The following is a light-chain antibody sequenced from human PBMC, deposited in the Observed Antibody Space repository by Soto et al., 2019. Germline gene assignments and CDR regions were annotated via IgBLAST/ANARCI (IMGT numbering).Light chain of an antibody. CDR3: QAWDSSTAV. J-gene: IGLJ2*01. CDR2: EDN. V-gene: IGLV3-1*01. CDR1: KLGDKY. Sequence: SYELTQPPSVSISPGQTASITCSGDKLGDKYASWYQQRPGQSPVLVIYEDNKRPSGIPERFSGSNSGSTATLTISGTQTMDEADYYCQAWDSSTAVFGGGTKLTVL.